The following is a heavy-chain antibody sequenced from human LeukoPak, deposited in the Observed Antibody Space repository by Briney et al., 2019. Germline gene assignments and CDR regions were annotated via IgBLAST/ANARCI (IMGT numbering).Heavy chain of an antibody. V-gene: IGHV1-69*01. D-gene: IGHD3-10*01. J-gene: IGHJ3*02. Sequence: ASVKVSCKASGGTFSSYAISWVRQAPGPGLEWMGGIIPIFGTANYAQKFQGRVTITADESTSTAYMELSSLRSEDTAVYYCARKEYYYGSGSYSPDAFDIWGQGTMVTVSS. CDR2: IIPIFGTA. CDR1: GGTFSSYA. CDR3: ARKEYYYGSGSYSPDAFDI.